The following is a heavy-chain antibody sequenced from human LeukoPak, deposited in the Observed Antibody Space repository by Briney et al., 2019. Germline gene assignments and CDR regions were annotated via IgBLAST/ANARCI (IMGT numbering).Heavy chain of an antibody. CDR2: IYHSGST. CDR1: GGSISSGGYY. V-gene: IGHV4-30-2*01. Sequence: SETPSLTCTVSGGSISSGGYYWSWIRQPPGKGLEWIGYIYHSGSTYYNPSLKSRVTISVDRSKNQFSLKLSSVTAADTAVYYCARHQYQLSALDYWGQGTLVTVSS. J-gene: IGHJ4*02. D-gene: IGHD2-2*01. CDR3: ARHQYQLSALDY.